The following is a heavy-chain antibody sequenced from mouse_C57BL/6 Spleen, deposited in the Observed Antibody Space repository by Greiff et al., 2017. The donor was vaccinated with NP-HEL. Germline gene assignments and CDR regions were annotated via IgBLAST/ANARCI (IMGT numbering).Heavy chain of an antibody. Sequence: ESGPGLVKPSQSLSLTCSVTGYSITSGYYWNWIRQFPGNKLEWMGYISYDGSNNYNPSLKNRISITRDTSKNQFFLKLNSVTTEDTATYYSARAHYYGNDYWGQGTTLTVSS. J-gene: IGHJ2*01. CDR3: ARAHYYGNDY. D-gene: IGHD1-1*01. CDR2: ISYDGSN. V-gene: IGHV3-6*01. CDR1: GYSITSGYY.